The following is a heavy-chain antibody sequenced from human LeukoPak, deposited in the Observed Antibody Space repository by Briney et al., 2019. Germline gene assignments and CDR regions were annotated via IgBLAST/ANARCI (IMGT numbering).Heavy chain of an antibody. Sequence: ASVKVSCKASGYTFSSYGISWVRQAPGQGLEWMGWISAYNANTNYVQKFQGRVTMTKDTSTSTAYMELRSLRSDDTAAYYCARAGIVVVVAAQGDVFDIWGQGTMVTVSS. D-gene: IGHD2-15*01. V-gene: IGHV1-18*01. CDR3: ARAGIVVVVAAQGDVFDI. J-gene: IGHJ3*02. CDR2: ISAYNANT. CDR1: GYTFSSYG.